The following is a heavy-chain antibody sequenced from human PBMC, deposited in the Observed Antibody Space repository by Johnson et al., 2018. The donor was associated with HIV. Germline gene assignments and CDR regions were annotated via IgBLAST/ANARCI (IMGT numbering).Heavy chain of an antibody. CDR3: VKVAFRIAPTSHAFDI. V-gene: IGHV3-43*01. Sequence: DVQVVESGGVVAQIGGSLRLSCAASGFTFDAYTMYWVRQPPGKGLEWVSLIGWDGGSRYYGDSVKGRFTISRDNSKNSLYLQMNSRRAEDTAVYYCVKVAFRIAPTSHAFDIWGQGTMVTVSS. J-gene: IGHJ3*02. CDR1: GFTFDAYT. CDR2: IGWDGGSR. D-gene: IGHD6-13*01.